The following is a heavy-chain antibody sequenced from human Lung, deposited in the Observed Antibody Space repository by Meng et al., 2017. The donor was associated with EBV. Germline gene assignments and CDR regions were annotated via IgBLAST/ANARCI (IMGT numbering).Heavy chain of an antibody. Sequence: QLQLQDSGSGLVKPSQTLSLTCAVSGGTISSGGYSWSWIRQPPGKGLEYIGYIYYSGSTYYNPSLKSRVIISVDTSKNQFSLRLNSVTAADTAVYYCASLYGDSSVWYLDLWGRGTLVTVSS. D-gene: IGHD4-17*01. CDR2: IYYSGST. CDR1: GGTISSGGYS. J-gene: IGHJ2*01. CDR3: ASLYGDSSVWYLDL. V-gene: IGHV4-30-2*05.